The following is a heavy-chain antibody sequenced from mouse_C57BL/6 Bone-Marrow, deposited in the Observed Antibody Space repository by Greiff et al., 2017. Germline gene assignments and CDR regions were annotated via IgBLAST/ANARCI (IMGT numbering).Heavy chain of an antibody. D-gene: IGHD2-4*01. J-gene: IGHJ4*01. V-gene: IGHV1-64*01. CDR2: MHPNGGSP. CDR3: GRSYDYDYYTVDY. CDR1: GYTFTNYW. Sequence: QVQLQQPGAELVKPGASVKLSCKASGYTFTNYWMHWVQQRPGQGLEWIGMMHPNGGSPDYNEKCKSEATLSVDKSSRTAYMELSSLTSEDAAVYYCGRSYDYDYYTVDYWGQGTSVTGSS.